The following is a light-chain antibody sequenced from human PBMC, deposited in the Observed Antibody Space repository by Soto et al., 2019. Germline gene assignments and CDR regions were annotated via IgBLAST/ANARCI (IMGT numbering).Light chain of an antibody. V-gene: IGLV2-14*01. J-gene: IGLJ2*01. CDR3: SSYTSGSTLVV. CDR2: DVS. CDR1: INDVGGSNY. Sequence: QPVLTQPASVSGSPGQSITISCTGAINDVGGSNYVSWYQQHPGKAPKLIIYDVSDRPSGISSRFSGSKSGNTASLTISGLQAEDEADYSCSSYTSGSTLVVFGGGTKLTVL.